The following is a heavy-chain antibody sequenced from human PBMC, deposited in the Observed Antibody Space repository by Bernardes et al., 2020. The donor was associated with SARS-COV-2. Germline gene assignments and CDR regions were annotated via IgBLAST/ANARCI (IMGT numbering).Heavy chain of an antibody. CDR2: IIPIFGTA. V-gene: IGHV1-69*13. CDR3: ARLYYDSSGYYPAPVYFDY. Sequence: SVKVSCNASGGTFSSYAISWVRQAPGQGLEWMGGIIPIFGTATYAQKFQGRVTITADESTSTAYMELSSLRSEDTAVYYCARLYYDSSGYYPAPVYFDYWGQGTLVTVSS. J-gene: IGHJ4*02. D-gene: IGHD3-22*01. CDR1: GGTFSSYA.